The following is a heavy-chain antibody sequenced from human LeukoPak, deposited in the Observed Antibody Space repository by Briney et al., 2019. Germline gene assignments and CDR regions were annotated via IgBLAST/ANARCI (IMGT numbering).Heavy chain of an antibody. CDR2: IYYSGST. CDR3: ARDLGSGSYTPFDY. V-gene: IGHV4-59*12. D-gene: IGHD1-26*01. CDR1: GGSISSYY. J-gene: IGHJ4*02. Sequence: KPSETLSLTCTVSGGSISSYYWSWIRQPPGKGLEWIGYIYYSGSTNYNPSLKSRVTISVDTSKNQFSLKLSSVTAADTAVYYCARDLGSGSYTPFDYWGQGTLVTVSS.